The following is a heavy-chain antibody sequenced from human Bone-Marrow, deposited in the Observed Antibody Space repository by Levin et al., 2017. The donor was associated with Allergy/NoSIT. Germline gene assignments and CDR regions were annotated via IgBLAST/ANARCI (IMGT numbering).Heavy chain of an antibody. D-gene: IGHD6-19*01. J-gene: IGHJ5*02. CDR1: GYIFTGHY. CDR3: ARQLNISDWYRDWFDP. CDR2: INSNNGGT. Sequence: ASVKVSCKASGYIFTGHYIHWVRQAPGQGLEWMGCINSNNGGTDFSQKFRGRITMTRDTSISTAYLELSGLRSYDTAVHYCARQLNISDWYRDWFDPWGQETPVTVSS. V-gene: IGHV1-2*02.